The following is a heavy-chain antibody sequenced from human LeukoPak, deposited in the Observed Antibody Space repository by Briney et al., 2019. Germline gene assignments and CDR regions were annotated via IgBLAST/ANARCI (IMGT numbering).Heavy chain of an antibody. CDR1: GFIFDRYA. Sequence: GGSLRLSCAASGFIFDRYAMHWVRQAPGRGLEWVAVIWYDGSDKHYADSVKGRFTISRDDSKNTLYLQMNSLRAEDTAVYYCARGSSSWYYFDYWGQGTLVTVSS. CDR2: IWYDGSDK. V-gene: IGHV3-33*08. CDR3: ARGSSSWYYFDY. J-gene: IGHJ4*02. D-gene: IGHD6-13*01.